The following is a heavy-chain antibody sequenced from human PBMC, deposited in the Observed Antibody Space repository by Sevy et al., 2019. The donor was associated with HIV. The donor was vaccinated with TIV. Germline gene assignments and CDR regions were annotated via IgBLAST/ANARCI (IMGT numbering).Heavy chain of an antibody. D-gene: IGHD6-19*01. CDR3: VGPTLTYSSGSSYYDS. CDR2: INYVGSL. J-gene: IGHJ4*02. V-gene: IGHV4-39*01. Sequence: SETLSLTCTVSGASISSSGYYWGWIRQPPGKGLEWIASINYVGSLFYNPSLRSRVTISSDTSNKQFSLKLNSVTAADTAIYYCVGPTLTYSSGSSYYDSWGQGTVVTVSS. CDR1: GASISSSGYY.